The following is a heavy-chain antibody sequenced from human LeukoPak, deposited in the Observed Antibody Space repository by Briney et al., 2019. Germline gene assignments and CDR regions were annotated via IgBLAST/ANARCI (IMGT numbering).Heavy chain of an antibody. CDR3: ARDMSFEVGSGWDYYGMDV. CDR1: GFTFSSYA. CDR2: ISYDGSNK. Sequence: GGSLRLSCAASGFTFSSYAMHWVRQAPGKGLEWVAVISYDGSNKYYADSVKGRFTISRNNSKNTLYLQMNSLRAEDTAVYYCARDMSFEVGSGWDYYGMDVWGQGTTVTVSS. V-gene: IGHV3-30-3*01. D-gene: IGHD6-19*01. J-gene: IGHJ6*02.